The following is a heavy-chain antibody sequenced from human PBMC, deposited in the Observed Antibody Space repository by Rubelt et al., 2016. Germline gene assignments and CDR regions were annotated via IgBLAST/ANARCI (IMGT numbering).Heavy chain of an antibody. J-gene: IGHJ5*02. D-gene: IGHD6-13*01. V-gene: IGHV4-34*01. CDR2: INHRGST. Sequence: QVQLQQWGAGLLKPSETLSLTCAVYGGSFSGYYWSWIRQPPGKGLEWIGEINHRGSTNYNPSLKSRFIISVDTSKIQFSLNLSSLTAADTAVYYCAISWGQQLSRANWFDTWGQGALVTVSS. CDR1: GGSFSGYY. CDR3: AISWGQQLSRANWFDT.